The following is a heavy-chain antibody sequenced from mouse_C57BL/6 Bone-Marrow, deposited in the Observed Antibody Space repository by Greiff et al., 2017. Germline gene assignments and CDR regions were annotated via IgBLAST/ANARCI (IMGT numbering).Heavy chain of an antibody. D-gene: IGHD3-2*02. CDR3: ARSGPAGMDY. J-gene: IGHJ4*01. Sequence: EVKLQESGPELVKPGASVKISCKASGYSFTGYYMHWVKQSHGNILAWIGYIYPYNGVSSYSQKFKGKATLTVDKSSSTAYMELRSLTSEDSAVYYCARSGPAGMDYWGQGTSVTVSS. CDR1: GYSFTGYY. V-gene: IGHV1-31*01. CDR2: IYPYNGVS.